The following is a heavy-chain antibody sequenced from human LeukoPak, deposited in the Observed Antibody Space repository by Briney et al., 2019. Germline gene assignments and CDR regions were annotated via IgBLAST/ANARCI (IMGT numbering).Heavy chain of an antibody. CDR1: GYTFTSYG. CDR2: ISAYNGNT. Sequence: GASVKVYCKASGYTFTSYGISWVRQAPGQGLEWMGWISAYNGNTNYAQKLQGRVTMTTDTSTSTAYMELRSLRSDDTAVYYCARDRAMIVVVTAAGVDYWGQGTLVTVSS. D-gene: IGHD3-22*01. J-gene: IGHJ4*02. V-gene: IGHV1-18*01. CDR3: ARDRAMIVVVTAAGVDY.